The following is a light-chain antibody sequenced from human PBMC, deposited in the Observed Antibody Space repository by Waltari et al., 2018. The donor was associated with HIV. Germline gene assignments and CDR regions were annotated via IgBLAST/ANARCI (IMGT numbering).Light chain of an antibody. Sequence: DIQMTQSPSSVSASVGDRITITCRASQDLDNWLAWYQQRPGKAPKALIYKTSTLQSGVPSRCSGDGSGTEFTLTISSLQPEDFATYYCQQANSFPITFGQGTRLEMK. V-gene: IGKV1-12*01. CDR2: KTS. CDR3: QQANSFPIT. CDR1: QDLDNW. J-gene: IGKJ5*01.